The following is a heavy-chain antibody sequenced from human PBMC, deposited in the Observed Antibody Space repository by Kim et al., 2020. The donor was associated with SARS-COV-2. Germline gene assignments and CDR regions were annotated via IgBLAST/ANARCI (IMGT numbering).Heavy chain of an antibody. D-gene: IGHD3-16*02. V-gene: IGHV4-59*01. CDR3: ARDRGGYRYYYYGMDV. Sequence: LKGRVTIAVDTSKTQFSLKLSSVTAADTAVYYCARDRGGYRYYYYGMDVWGQGTTVTVSS. J-gene: IGHJ6*02.